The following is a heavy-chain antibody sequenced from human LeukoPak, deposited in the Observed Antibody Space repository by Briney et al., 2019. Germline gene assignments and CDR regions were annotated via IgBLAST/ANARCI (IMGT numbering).Heavy chain of an antibody. CDR2: ISIDGNNK. CDR3: AKDQSQ. V-gene: IGHV3-30*18. Sequence: PGGSLRLSCAASGFTIGDYVMHWVRQAPGKGLEWVAVISIDGNNKYYGDSVKGRFTISRDNSKNTLYLQINSLRPEDTAVYYCAKDQSQWGQGTLVIVSS. J-gene: IGHJ4*02. CDR1: GFTIGDYV.